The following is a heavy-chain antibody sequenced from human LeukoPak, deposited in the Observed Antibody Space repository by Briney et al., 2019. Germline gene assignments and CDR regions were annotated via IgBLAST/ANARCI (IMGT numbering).Heavy chain of an antibody. CDR1: GFTFSSYA. CDR2: ISGSGGST. V-gene: IGHV3-23*01. J-gene: IGHJ1*01. CDR3: AKSMTTVTTGFQH. Sequence: GGSLRLSCAASGFTFSSYAMSWCRQAPGKGLEWVSAISGSGGSTYYADSVKCRFTISRDNSKNTLYLQRNSLRAEDTAVYYCAKSMTTVTTGFQHWGQGTLVTVSS. D-gene: IGHD4-17*01.